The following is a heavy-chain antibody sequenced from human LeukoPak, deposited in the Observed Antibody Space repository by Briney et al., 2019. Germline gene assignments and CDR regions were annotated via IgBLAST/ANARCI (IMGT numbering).Heavy chain of an antibody. V-gene: IGHV3-23*01. CDR2: ISGSGGST. CDR3: AKQASGSYDY. CDR1: GFNFSSYA. Sequence: GGSLRLSCAASGFNFSSYAMSWVRQAPGKGLEWVSAISGSGGSTYYADSVKGRFTISRDTSKNTLYLQMNSLSAEDTAVYYCAKQASGSYDYWGQGTLVTVSS. D-gene: IGHD1-26*01. J-gene: IGHJ4*02.